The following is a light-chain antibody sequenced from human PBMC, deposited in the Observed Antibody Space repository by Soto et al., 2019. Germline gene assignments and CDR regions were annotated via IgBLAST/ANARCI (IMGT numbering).Light chain of an antibody. Sequence: DIQMTQSPSTLSGSLGARVTITCRASQTISSWLAWYQQKPGKAPKLLIYKASTLNSGVPSRFSGSGSGTEFTLTISSLQPDDFATYYCQHYNSYSEAFGQGTKWISN. V-gene: IGKV1-5*03. J-gene: IGKJ1*01. CDR2: KAS. CDR1: QTISSW. CDR3: QHYNSYSEA.